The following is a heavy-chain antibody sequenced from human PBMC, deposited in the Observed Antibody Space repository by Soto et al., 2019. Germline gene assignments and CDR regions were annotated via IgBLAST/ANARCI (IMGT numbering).Heavy chain of an antibody. CDR3: AKDQGSSWYEIDY. J-gene: IGHJ4*02. V-gene: IGHV3-23*01. CDR1: GFTFSNYA. Sequence: EVQLLEAGGGLVQPGGSLRLSCAASGFTFSNYAVTWVRQAPGKGLEWVSTISGSGGSTYYAESVKGRFNISRDNSKNTLYLQMNSLRAEDTAVYYCAKDQGSSWYEIDYWGQGTLVTVSS. CDR2: ISGSGGST. D-gene: IGHD6-13*01.